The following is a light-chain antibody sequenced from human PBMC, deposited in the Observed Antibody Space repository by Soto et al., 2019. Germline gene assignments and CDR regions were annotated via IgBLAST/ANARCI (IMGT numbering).Light chain of an antibody. J-gene: IGLJ2*01. V-gene: IGLV1-40*01. CDR2: GNS. Sequence: QPVLTQPPSVSGAPGQRVTISCTGGSSNIGAGYDVHWYQQLPGTAPKLLIYGNSNRPSGVPDRFSGSKSGTSASLAITGLQAEDEADYYCQSYDSSLSVVFGGGTQLTVL. CDR3: QSYDSSLSVV. CDR1: SSNIGAGYD.